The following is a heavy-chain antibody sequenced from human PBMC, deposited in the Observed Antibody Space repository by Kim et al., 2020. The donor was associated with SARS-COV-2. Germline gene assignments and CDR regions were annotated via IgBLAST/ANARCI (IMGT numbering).Heavy chain of an antibody. J-gene: IGHJ4*02. CDR2: IYPGDSDT. CDR1: GYTFTTYW. V-gene: IGHV5-51*01. Sequence: GESLKISCEGSGYTFTTYWIGWVRQMPGKGLEWMGIIYPGDSDTRYIPSFQGQVTISADKSINTAYLQWSSLKASDTAMYYCARARYCSGGSCYFDYWGQGTLVTVSS. CDR3: ARARYCSGGSCYFDY. D-gene: IGHD2-15*01.